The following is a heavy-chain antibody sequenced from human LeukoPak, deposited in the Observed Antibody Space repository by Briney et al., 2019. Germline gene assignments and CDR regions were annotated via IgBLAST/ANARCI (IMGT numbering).Heavy chain of an antibody. CDR2: IYTGGST. CDR3: ARDWVEATTPGAFDV. D-gene: IGHD2-15*01. Sequence: GGSLRLSCAASGLTVSCYIMNWVRQAPGKGLEWVSVIYTGGSTYYADSVKGRFTISRDNSKNTLYLQMKSLRAEDTAMYYCARDWVEATTPGAFDVWGQGTMVTVSS. J-gene: IGHJ3*01. V-gene: IGHV3-53*01. CDR1: GLTVSCYI.